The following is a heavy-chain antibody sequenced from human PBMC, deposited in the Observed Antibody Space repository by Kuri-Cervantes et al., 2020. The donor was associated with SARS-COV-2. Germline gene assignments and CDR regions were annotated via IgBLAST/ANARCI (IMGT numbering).Heavy chain of an antibody. CDR3: ARQGSSSPIYYYYYMDV. J-gene: IGHJ6*03. D-gene: IGHD6-6*01. CDR1: GYSFTSYW. Sequence: GGSLRLSCKGSGYSFTSYWIGWVRQMPGKGLEWMGIIYPGDSDTRYSTSFQGQVTISADKSISTAYLQWSSLKASDTAMYYCARQGSSSPIYYYYYMDVWGKGTMVTVSS. V-gene: IGHV5-51*01. CDR2: IYPGDSDT.